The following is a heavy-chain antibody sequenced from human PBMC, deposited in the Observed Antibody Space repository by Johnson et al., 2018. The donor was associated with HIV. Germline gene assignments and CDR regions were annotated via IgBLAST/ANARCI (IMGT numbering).Heavy chain of an antibody. D-gene: IGHD6-13*01. CDR3: AKDGYSSSWYPYAFDI. J-gene: IGHJ3*02. CDR2: ISWKSGSI. CDR1: GFTFDDYA. V-gene: IGHV3-9*01. Sequence: VQLVESGGGLVKPGGSLRLSCAASGFTFDDYAMHWVRQAPGKGLEWVSRISWKSGSIGYADSVKGRFTISRDNAKNSLYLQMNSLRAEDTALYYCAKDGYSSSWYPYAFDIWGQGTMVTVSS.